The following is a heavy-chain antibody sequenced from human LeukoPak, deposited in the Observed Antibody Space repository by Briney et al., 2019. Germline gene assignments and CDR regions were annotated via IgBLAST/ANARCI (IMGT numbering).Heavy chain of an antibody. CDR3: ARDQDDILTGYSSLY. Sequence: ASLKVSCKASGYTXTSYGISWVRQAPGQGLEWMAWISDYNGNTNYAQKLQGRVTMTTDTSTSIAYMELRSLRSDDTAVYYCARDQDDILTGYSSLYWGQGTLVTVSS. D-gene: IGHD3-9*01. J-gene: IGHJ4*02. V-gene: IGHV1-18*01. CDR1: GYTXTSYG. CDR2: ISDYNGNT.